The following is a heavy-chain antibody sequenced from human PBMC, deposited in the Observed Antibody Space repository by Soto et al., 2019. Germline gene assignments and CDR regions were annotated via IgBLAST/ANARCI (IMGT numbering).Heavy chain of an antibody. J-gene: IGHJ2*01. CDR1: GFTFSTYA. CDR2: VSNSAANT. V-gene: IGHV3-23*01. D-gene: IGHD5-12*01. CDR3: AKLGGYHYWYIDV. Sequence: EVQLLESGGGLIQPGGSLRLSCAASGFTFSTYAMSWVRQAPGKGLEWVAAVSNSAANTYFADSVRGRFTISRDNSKNTLYLQTNGLRAEDTAIYYCAKLGGYHYWYIDVWGRGTLVTASS.